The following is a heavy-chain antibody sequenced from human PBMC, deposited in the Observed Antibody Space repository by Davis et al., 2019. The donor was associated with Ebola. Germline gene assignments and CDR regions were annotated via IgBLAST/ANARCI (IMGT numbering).Heavy chain of an antibody. Sequence: SETLSLTCAVYGGSFSGYYWSWIRQLPGKGLEWRGEINHSGSTNYNPSLKSRVTISVDTSKNQFSLNLSSVTAADTAVYYCARGGTSCYRCWFEPWGQGTLVTVSS. CDR1: GGSFSGYY. V-gene: IGHV4-34*01. CDR2: INHSGST. D-gene: IGHD2-2*02. J-gene: IGHJ5*02. CDR3: ARGGTSCYRCWFEP.